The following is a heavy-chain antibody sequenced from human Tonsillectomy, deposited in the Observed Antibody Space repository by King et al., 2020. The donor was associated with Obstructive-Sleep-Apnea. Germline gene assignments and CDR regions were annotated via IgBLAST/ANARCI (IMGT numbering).Heavy chain of an antibody. CDR3: AITIFGVVSPGRAVDV. CDR2: INTGNGNT. J-gene: IGHJ6*02. V-gene: IGHV1-3*04. CDR1: GYTFTSYA. Sequence: VQSGAEVKKPGASVKVSCKASGYTFTSYAIHWVRQAPGQRLEWMGWINTGNGNTKYSQKLQGRVTINRDTSASTAYMELSSLRSEDTAVYYCAITIFGVVSPGRAVDVWGQGTTVTVS. D-gene: IGHD3-3*01.